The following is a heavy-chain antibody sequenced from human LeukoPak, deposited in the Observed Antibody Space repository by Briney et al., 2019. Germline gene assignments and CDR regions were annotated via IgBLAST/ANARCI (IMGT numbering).Heavy chain of an antibody. CDR2: INSDGSST. D-gene: IGHD6-13*01. CDR3: ARENSGWYGAFDI. CDR1: GFTFSSYW. J-gene: IGHJ3*02. Sequence: PGGSLRLSCAASGFTFSSYWMHWVRQARGKGLVWDSRINSDGSSTSYADSVKGRFTISRDNAKNTLYLQMNSLRAEDTAVYYCARENSGWYGAFDIWGQGTMVTVSS. V-gene: IGHV3-74*01.